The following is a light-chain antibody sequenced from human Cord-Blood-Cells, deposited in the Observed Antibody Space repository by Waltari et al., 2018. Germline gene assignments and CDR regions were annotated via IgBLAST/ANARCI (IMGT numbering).Light chain of an antibody. CDR3: CSYAGSSTWV. CDR2: DVS. Sequence: QSALTQPRSVSGSPGQSVTISCTGTSSDVGGYNYVSWYQQHTGKAPKLMIYDVSKRPSGVPDRSPGSKSGYTASLPISGLQAEDEADYYCCSYAGSSTWVFGGWSKLTVL. CDR1: SSDVGGYNY. J-gene: IGLJ3*02. V-gene: IGLV2-11*01.